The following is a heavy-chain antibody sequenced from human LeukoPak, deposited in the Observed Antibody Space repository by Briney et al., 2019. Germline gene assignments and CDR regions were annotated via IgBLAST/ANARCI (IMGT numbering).Heavy chain of an antibody. Sequence: GGSLRLSCAASGFTFSSYGMSWVRQAPGKGLEWVSVISGSGGSTYYADSVKGRFTVSRDNSKKTLYLQMKSLRAEDTAVYYCAKEIYGASTGGRFQHWGQGTLVTVSS. CDR3: AKEIYGASTGGRFQH. CDR1: GFTFSSYG. V-gene: IGHV3-23*01. D-gene: IGHD4-17*01. CDR2: ISGSGGST. J-gene: IGHJ1*01.